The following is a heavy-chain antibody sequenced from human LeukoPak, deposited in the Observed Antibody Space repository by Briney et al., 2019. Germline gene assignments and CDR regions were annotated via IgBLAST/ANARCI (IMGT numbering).Heavy chain of an antibody. CDR1: GFTFSDYY. CDR2: IKQDGSEK. Sequence: GGSLRLSCAASGFTFSDYYMSWIRQAPGKGLEWVANIKQDGSEKYYVDSVKGRFTISRDNAKNSLYLQMNSLRAEDTAVYYCARDLGLITMVRGRSGYWGQGTLVTVSS. D-gene: IGHD3-10*01. V-gene: IGHV3-7*01. J-gene: IGHJ4*02. CDR3: ARDLGLITMVRGRSGY.